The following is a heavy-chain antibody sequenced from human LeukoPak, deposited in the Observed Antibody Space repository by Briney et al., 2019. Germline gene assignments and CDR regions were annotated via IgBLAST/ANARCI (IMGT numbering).Heavy chain of an antibody. CDR1: GYTFTGYY. V-gene: IGHV1-2*02. D-gene: IGHD4-17*01. Sequence: ASVKVSCKASGYTFTGYYVHWVRQAPGQGLEWMGWINPNSGGTNYAQKFQGRVTMTRDTSISTAYMELSRLRSDDTAVYYCAREKGGDYYYYYGMDVWGQGTTVTVSS. CDR2: INPNSGGT. J-gene: IGHJ6*02. CDR3: AREKGGDYYYYYGMDV.